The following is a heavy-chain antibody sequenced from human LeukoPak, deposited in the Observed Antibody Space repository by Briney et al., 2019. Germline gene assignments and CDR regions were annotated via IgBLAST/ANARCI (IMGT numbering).Heavy chain of an antibody. CDR2: FDPEDGET. CDR1: GYTLTELS. V-gene: IGHV1-24*01. D-gene: IGHD3-10*01. CDR3: AFMVRGGGYYYYGMDV. J-gene: IGHJ6*02. Sequence: ASVTVSCKVSGYTLTELSMHWVRQAPGKGLEWMGGFDPEDGETIYAQKFQGRVTMTEDTSTDTAYMELSSLRSEDTAVYYCAFMVRGGGYYYYGMDVWGQGTTVTVSS.